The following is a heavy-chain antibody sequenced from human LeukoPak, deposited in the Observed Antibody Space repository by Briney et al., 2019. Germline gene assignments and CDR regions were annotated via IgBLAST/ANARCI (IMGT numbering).Heavy chain of an antibody. V-gene: IGHV5-51*01. CDR1: GYSFSSYW. Sequence: GESLKISCKGSGYSFSSYWIGWVRQMPGKGLEWMGIIYPGDSDTRYGPSFQGQVTISADKSISTAYLQWSSLKASDTAIYYCARQVVPAAMQDAFDIWGQGTMVTVSS. CDR2: IYPGDSDT. D-gene: IGHD2-2*01. CDR3: ARQVVPAAMQDAFDI. J-gene: IGHJ3*02.